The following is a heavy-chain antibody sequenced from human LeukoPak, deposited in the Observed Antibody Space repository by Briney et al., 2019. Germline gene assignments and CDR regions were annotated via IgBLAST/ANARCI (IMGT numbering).Heavy chain of an antibody. J-gene: IGHJ4*02. CDR3: ARLPLRYSYGLDY. Sequence: PSETLSLTCTVSGGSISSGGYYWSWIRQHPGKGLEWIGYIYYSGSTNYNPSLKSRVTISVDTSKNQFSLELSSVTAADTAVYYCARLPLRYSYGLDYWGQGTLATVSS. CDR2: IYYSGST. V-gene: IGHV4-61*08. D-gene: IGHD5-18*01. CDR1: GGSISSGGYY.